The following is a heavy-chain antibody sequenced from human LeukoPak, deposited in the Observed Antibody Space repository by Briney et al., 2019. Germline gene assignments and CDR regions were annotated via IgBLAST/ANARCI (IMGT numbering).Heavy chain of an antibody. D-gene: IGHD2-2*02. Sequence: ASVKVSCKASGHTFTGYYMHWVRQAPGQGLEWMGWINPDSGGTNYAQKFQGRVTMTRDTSISTAYMELTRLTSDDTALYYCARADYCSSTTCYRFDPWGQGTLVTVSS. CDR3: ARADYCSSTTCYRFDP. CDR1: GHTFTGYY. V-gene: IGHV1-2*02. J-gene: IGHJ5*02. CDR2: INPDSGGT.